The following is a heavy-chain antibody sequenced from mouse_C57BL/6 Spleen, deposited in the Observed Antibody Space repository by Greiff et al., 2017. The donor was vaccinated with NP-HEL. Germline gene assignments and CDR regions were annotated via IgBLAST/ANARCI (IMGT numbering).Heavy chain of an antibody. CDR3: ARGKDGNYDY. D-gene: IGHD2-1*01. J-gene: IGHJ2*01. V-gene: IGHV1-76*01. CDR2: IYPGSGNT. CDR1: GYTFTDYY. Sequence: VQLQQSGAELVRPGASVKLSCKASGYTFTDYYINWVKQRPGQGLEWIARIYPGSGNTYYNEKFKGKATLTAEKSSSTAYMQLSSLTSEDSAVYFCARGKDGNYDYWGQGTTLTVSS.